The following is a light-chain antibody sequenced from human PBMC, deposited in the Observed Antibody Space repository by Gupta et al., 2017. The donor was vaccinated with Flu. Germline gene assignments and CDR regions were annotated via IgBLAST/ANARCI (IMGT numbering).Light chain of an antibody. Sequence: DIVMIQTPLSSPVTLGQPASISCGSSQSLVHSDGHTYLSWLQQRPGQPPRLLIYQISNRFSGVPDRFSGSGAGTDFTLKITRVEAEDVGIYYCMQATQFPYTFGQGTKLEIK. CDR1: QSLVHSDGHTY. CDR2: QIS. J-gene: IGKJ2*01. CDR3: MQATQFPYT. V-gene: IGKV2-24*01.